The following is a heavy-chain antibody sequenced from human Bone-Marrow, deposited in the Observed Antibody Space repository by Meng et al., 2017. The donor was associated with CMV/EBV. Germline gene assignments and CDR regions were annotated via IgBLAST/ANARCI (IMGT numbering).Heavy chain of an antibody. CDR1: GYTFSSYG. Sequence: ASVKVSCKASGYTFSSYGISWVRQAPGQGLEWMGWISAYNGNTNYAQKLQGRGIMTTDTSTSTAYMELRSLRSDDTAVYYCARSVKGIFGVVKGRGESDYYGMDVWGQGTTVTVSS. CDR3: ARSVKGIFGVVKGRGESDYYGMDV. J-gene: IGHJ6*02. V-gene: IGHV1-18*01. CDR2: ISAYNGNT. D-gene: IGHD3-3*01.